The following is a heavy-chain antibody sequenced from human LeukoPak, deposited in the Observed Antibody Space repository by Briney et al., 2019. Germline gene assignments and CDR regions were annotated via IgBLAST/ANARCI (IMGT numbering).Heavy chain of an antibody. J-gene: IGHJ4*02. CDR3: ARHYCSGGNCYYFDH. CDR2: IYYRGTS. D-gene: IGHD2-15*01. V-gene: IGHV4-59*08. Sequence: PSEALSLTCTVSGGSISGYYWSWIRQPPGQGLEWIGFIYYRGTSKYNPSLMSRVTMSVDTSKNQVSLKLSSVTAADTAVYYCARHYCSGGNCYYFDHWGQGTLVTVSS. CDR1: GGSISGYY.